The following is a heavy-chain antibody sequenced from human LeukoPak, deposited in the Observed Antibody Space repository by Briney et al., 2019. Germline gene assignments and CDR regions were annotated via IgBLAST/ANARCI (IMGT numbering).Heavy chain of an antibody. J-gene: IGHJ4*02. CDR1: GFTFSTYA. V-gene: IGHV3-23*01. Sequence: GGSLRLSGAGSGFTFSTYAMAWVRQAPGKGLEWVSSITNAAGTTSHADSVKGRFTISRDNSKNTLYLQMNSLRGEDTAVYYCAKDGLSGYNFDYWGRGTLVTVSS. D-gene: IGHD5-24*01. CDR2: ITNAAGTT. CDR3: AKDGLSGYNFDY.